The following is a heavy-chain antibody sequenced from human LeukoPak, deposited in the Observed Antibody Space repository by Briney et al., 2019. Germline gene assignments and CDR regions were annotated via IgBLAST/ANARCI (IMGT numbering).Heavy chain of an antibody. V-gene: IGHV1-69*05. CDR3: ARVAYSNYYYYYMDV. D-gene: IGHD4-11*01. CDR1: GGTFSSYA. J-gene: IGHJ6*03. Sequence: ASEKVSCKASGGTFSSYAISWVRQAPGQGLEWMGGIIPIFGTANYAQKFQGRVTITTDESTSTAYMELSSLRSEDTAVYYCARVAYSNYYYYYMDVWGKGTTVTVSS. CDR2: IIPIFGTA.